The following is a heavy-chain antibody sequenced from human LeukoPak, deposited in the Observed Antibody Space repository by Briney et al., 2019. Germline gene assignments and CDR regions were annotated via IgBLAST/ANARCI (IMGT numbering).Heavy chain of an antibody. CDR3: ARVTAWDYYYYMDV. CDR2: MNPNSGNT. V-gene: IGHV1-8*03. Sequence: ASVKVSCKASGYTFTSYDINWVRQATGQGLEWMGWMNPNSGNTGYAQKFQGRVTITRNTSISTAYMELSSLRSEDTAVYYCARVTAWDYYYYMDVWGKGTTVTVSS. D-gene: IGHD7-27*01. CDR1: GYTFTSYD. J-gene: IGHJ6*03.